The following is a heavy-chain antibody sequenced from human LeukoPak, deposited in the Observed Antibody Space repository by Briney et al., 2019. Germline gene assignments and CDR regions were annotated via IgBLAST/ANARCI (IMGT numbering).Heavy chain of an antibody. Sequence: SETLSLTCAVSDYSISSGYHWGWLRPPPGKGLEGIGIIFHSGNTYYNPSLKSRVTISVDTSKNQFSLRLSSVTAADTAVYYCTRVKHNIGWYGDHFDYWGQGAPVTVSS. CDR3: TRVKHNIGWYGDHFDY. V-gene: IGHV4-38-2*01. CDR1: DYSISSGYH. D-gene: IGHD6-19*01. CDR2: IFHSGNT. J-gene: IGHJ4*02.